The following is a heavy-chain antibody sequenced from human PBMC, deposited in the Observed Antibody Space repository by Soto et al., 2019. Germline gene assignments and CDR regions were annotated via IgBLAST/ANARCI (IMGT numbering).Heavy chain of an antibody. Sequence: ASVKVSCKASGYTFTSYGISWVRQAPGQGLEWMGWISAYNGNTNYAQKLQGRVTMTTDTSTSTAYMELRSLRSDDTAVYYCARDDPGDAAFYDYIWGSYSHPWGQGTLVTVSS. CDR1: GYTFTSYG. J-gene: IGHJ5*02. D-gene: IGHD3-16*01. CDR2: ISAYNGNT. V-gene: IGHV1-18*01. CDR3: ARDDPGDAAFYDYIWGSYSHP.